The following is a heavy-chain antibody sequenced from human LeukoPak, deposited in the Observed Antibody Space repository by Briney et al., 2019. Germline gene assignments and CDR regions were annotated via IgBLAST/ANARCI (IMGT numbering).Heavy chain of an antibody. D-gene: IGHD6-19*01. CDR1: GFTFDDYA. J-gene: IGHJ3*02. CDR3: AKAPKGSVAGTLTDAFDI. CDR2: ISWNSGSI. V-gene: IGHV3-9*01. Sequence: GGSLRLSCAASGFTFDDYAMPWVRQAPGKGLEWVSGISWNSGSIGYADSVKGRFTISRDNAKNSLYLQMNSLRAEDTALYYCAKAPKGSVAGTLTDAFDIWGQGTMVTVSS.